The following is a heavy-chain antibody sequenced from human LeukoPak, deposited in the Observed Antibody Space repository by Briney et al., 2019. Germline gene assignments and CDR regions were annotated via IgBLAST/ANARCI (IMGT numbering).Heavy chain of an antibody. D-gene: IGHD3-22*01. V-gene: IGHV3-21*01. CDR2: ISSSSTYK. J-gene: IGHJ4*02. Sequence: GGSLRLSCAASGFTFSSYSINWVRQAPGKGLGWVSSISSSSTYKYYADSVKGRFTVSRDNAKNSLYMQMNSLRAEDTAVYYCARGIYYDSPYYFDYWGQGTLVTVSS. CDR1: GFTFSSYS. CDR3: ARGIYYDSPYYFDY.